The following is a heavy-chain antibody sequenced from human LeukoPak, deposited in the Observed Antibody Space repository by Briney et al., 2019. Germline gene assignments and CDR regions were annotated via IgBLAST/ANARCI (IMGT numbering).Heavy chain of an antibody. CDR2: INHSGST. CDR1: GGSFSGYY. Sequence: PSETLSLTCAVYGGSFSGYYWSWIRQPPGKGLEWIGEINHSGSTNYNPSLKSRVTISVDTSKNQFSLKLSSVTAAGTAVYYCARGGVASYYYYYMDVWGKGTTVTVSS. D-gene: IGHD3-3*01. J-gene: IGHJ6*03. V-gene: IGHV4-34*01. CDR3: ARGGVASYYYYYMDV.